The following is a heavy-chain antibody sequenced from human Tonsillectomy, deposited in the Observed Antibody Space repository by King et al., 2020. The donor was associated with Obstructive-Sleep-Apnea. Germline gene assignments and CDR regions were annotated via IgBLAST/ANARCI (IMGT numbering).Heavy chain of an antibody. CDR2: IYYSGST. Sequence: QLQESGPGLVKPSETLSLTCTVSGGSISSSSYYWGWIHQPPGKGLEWIGSIYYSGSTYYNPSLKSRVTISVDTSKNQFSLKLSSVTAADTAVYYCARDGSGVYAQYYFDYWGQGTLVTVSS. CDR3: ARDGSGVYAQYYFDY. J-gene: IGHJ4*02. D-gene: IGHD2-8*01. V-gene: IGHV4-39*07. CDR1: GGSISSSSYY.